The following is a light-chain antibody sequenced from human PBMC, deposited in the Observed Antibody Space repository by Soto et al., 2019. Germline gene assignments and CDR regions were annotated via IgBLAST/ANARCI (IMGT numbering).Light chain of an antibody. CDR1: TGGVTSGHY. J-gene: IGLJ3*02. CDR3: SLYDSGFRV. CDR2: DTS. Sequence: QAVVTPEPSLTVSPGGTVTLTCASSTGGVTSGHYPHWLQQKPGQAPRTLIYDTSNTHSWTPARFSGSLLGGKAALTLSGAQAEDEAEYYCSLYDSGFRVFGGGTKLTVL. V-gene: IGLV7-46*01.